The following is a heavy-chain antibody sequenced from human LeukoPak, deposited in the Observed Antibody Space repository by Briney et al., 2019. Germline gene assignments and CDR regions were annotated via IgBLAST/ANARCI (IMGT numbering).Heavy chain of an antibody. Sequence: SCKASGGTFSSYAISWVRQAPGKGLEWVSSISSSSSYIYYADSVKGRFTNSRDNAKNSLYLQMNSLRAEDTAVYYCARPTTVTRPPDYWGQGTLVTVSS. V-gene: IGHV3-21*01. CDR2: ISSSSSYI. CDR1: GGTFSSYA. D-gene: IGHD4-17*01. J-gene: IGHJ4*02. CDR3: ARPTTVTRPPDY.